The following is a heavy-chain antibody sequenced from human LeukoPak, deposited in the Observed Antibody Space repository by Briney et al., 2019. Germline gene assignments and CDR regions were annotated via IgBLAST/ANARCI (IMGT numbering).Heavy chain of an antibody. J-gene: IGHJ5*02. V-gene: IGHV3-21*01. Sequence: GGSLRLSCAASGFTFNNYIMNWVRQAPGKGLEWVSSISRNGIYITYVDSVKGRFTVSRDNAKNSLYLQMNSLRAEDTAVYYCARDGLPATVANWFDPWGQGTLVTVSS. CDR3: ARDGLPATVANWFDP. CDR1: GFTFNNYI. CDR2: ISRNGIYI. D-gene: IGHD2-15*01.